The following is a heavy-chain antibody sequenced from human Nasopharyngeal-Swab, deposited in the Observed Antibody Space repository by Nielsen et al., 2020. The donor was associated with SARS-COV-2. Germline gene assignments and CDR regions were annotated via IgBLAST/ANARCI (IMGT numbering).Heavy chain of an antibody. J-gene: IGHJ6*02. CDR1: GFSITYRF. D-gene: IGHD2-8*01. CDR2: ITPFNGNA. CDR3: ASGQCINGVCNPTDGLDV. V-gene: IGHV1-45*02. Sequence: SVTVSCKASGFSITYRFLHWMRQAPGQALEWMGWITPFNGNAKYAQKFQGRVSITRDGSRTTASLELSSLRPDDTAMYFCASGQCINGVCNPTDGLDVWGQGTSVTV.